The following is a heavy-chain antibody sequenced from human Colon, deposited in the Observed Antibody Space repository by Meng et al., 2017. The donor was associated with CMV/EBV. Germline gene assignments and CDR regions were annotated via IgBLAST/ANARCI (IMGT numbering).Heavy chain of an antibody. CDR1: GFTFSTYA. Sequence: GGSLRLSCAASGFTFSTYAMSWVRQAPGKGLEWVSAVSGSGGSTYYADSVKGRFTISRDNSNNTLYLQMNSLRAEDTAVYYCAKSREWCSTVICFLDYWGQGTLVTVSS. D-gene: IGHD2-8*02. CDR3: AKSREWCSTVICFLDY. J-gene: IGHJ4*02. CDR2: VSGSGGST. V-gene: IGHV3-23*01.